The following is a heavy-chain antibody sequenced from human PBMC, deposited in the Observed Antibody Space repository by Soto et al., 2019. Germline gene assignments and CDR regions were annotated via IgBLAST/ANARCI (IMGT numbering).Heavy chain of an antibody. D-gene: IGHD5-12*01. V-gene: IGHV1-18*01. CDR2: VSAYNGNT. Sequence: QVQLVQSGAEVKKPGASVKVSCKTSGYTFSNYGINWVRQAPGQGLEWRGWVSAYNGNTNFAQKLQGRVSLTTDTSSTTAYLELRTLTSAATAVYYCARDLVPGYTGFSPYWGQGTLVTVSS. J-gene: IGHJ4*02. CDR1: GYTFSNYG. CDR3: ARDLVPGYTGFSPY.